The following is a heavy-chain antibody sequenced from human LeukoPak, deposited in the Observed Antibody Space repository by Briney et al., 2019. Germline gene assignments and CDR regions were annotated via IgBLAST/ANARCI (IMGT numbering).Heavy chain of an antibody. J-gene: IGHJ4*02. D-gene: IGHD4-23*01. Sequence: GGSLRLSCAASGFTFINYWMHWVRQAPGKGLEWVANIKQDGSEKYYVDSVKGRFTISRDNAKDSLYLQMNSLRAEDTAAYYCARNYGGNSDHWGQGTLVTVSS. CDR1: GFTFINYW. CDR2: IKQDGSEK. CDR3: ARNYGGNSDH. V-gene: IGHV3-7*04.